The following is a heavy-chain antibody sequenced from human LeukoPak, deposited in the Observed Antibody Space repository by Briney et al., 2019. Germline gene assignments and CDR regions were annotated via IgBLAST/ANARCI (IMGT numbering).Heavy chain of an antibody. J-gene: IGHJ4*02. CDR1: GLTLSNYW. D-gene: IGHD3-22*01. Sequence: GGSLRLSCAASGLTLSNYWMTWVRQGPGKGLEWVANINQDGSEKNYVDSVKGRSTISRDNAKNSLYLEMNSLRAEDMGVYYCARDSRGYPYWGQGTLVTVSS. CDR2: INQDGSEK. CDR3: ARDSRGYPY. V-gene: IGHV3-7*05.